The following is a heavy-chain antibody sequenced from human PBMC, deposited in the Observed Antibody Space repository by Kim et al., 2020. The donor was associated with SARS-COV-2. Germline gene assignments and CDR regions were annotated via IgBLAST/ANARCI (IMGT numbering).Heavy chain of an antibody. CDR3: ATATQNGNGWFDP. J-gene: IGHJ5*02. Sequence: YTQTCPGRATMTKHTSTDTAYMELSSLRSEDTAVYYCATATQNGNGWFDPWGQGTLVTVSS. D-gene: IGHD1-1*01. V-gene: IGHV1-24*01.